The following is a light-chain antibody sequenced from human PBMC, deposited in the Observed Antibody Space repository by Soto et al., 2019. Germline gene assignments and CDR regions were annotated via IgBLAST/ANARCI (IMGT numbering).Light chain of an antibody. J-gene: IGKJ5*01. CDR1: QSFRGL. CDR3: QQYNNRPPL. CDR2: GAS. Sequence: EVVLTQSPVTLSLSPGERATLSCRASQSFRGLLAWYQQKPGQAPRLLIYGASTRATGIPARFSGSGSGTASTLTISSLQSEDFAVYYCQQYNNRPPLFGQGTRLEIK. V-gene: IGKV3-15*01.